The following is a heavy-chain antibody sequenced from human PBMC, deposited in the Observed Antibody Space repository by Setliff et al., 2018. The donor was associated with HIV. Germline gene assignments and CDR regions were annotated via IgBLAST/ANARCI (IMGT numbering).Heavy chain of an antibody. CDR2: TIPILGIA. J-gene: IGHJ3*02. CDR3: AGRVRDCSGGSCYLDAFDI. CDR1: GGTFSSYA. Sequence: GASVKVSCKASGGTFSSYAISWVRQAPGQGLEWMGGTIPILGIANYAQKFQGRVTITTDESTSTAYMELSSLRSEDTAVYYCAGRVRDCSGGSCYLDAFDIWGQGTMVTVSS. V-gene: IGHV1-69*10. D-gene: IGHD2-15*01.